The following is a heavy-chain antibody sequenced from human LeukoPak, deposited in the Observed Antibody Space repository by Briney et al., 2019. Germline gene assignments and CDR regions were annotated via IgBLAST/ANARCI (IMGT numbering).Heavy chain of an antibody. V-gene: IGHV4-59*01. J-gene: IGHJ5*02. CDR3: ARAPDYRWFDP. Sequence: SETLSLTCTVSGGSISSYYWSWIRQPPGKGLEWIAYIYYSWSTNFNPSLKSRGTISIDTSKNQFSLKLSSVTAADTAMYYCARAPDYRWFDPWGQGTLVTVSS. CDR1: GGSISSYY. D-gene: IGHD4/OR15-4a*01. CDR2: IYYSWST.